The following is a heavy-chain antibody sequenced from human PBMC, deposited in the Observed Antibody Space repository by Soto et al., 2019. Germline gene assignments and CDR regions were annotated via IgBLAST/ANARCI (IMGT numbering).Heavy chain of an antibody. CDR2: ISPLKGRT. V-gene: IGHV1-18*04. CDR1: GYTFTSYG. CDR3: AMDYGDRPEYFKH. D-gene: IGHD4-17*01. Sequence: QEQLVQSGPDLKRPGASMKVSCKASGYTFTSYGISWVRQAPGQGLEWMAWISPLKGRTQYSQKAQGRVTLSTDTSSNAAYIEKTTLRVDDTAVYYCAMDYGDRPEYFKHWGQGTLVTVS. J-gene: IGHJ1*01.